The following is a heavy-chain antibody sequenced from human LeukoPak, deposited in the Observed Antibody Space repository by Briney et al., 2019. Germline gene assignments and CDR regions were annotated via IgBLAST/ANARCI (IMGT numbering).Heavy chain of an antibody. CDR3: ASRGGSYGPFDY. CDR2: ISWNRGNI. J-gene: IGHJ4*02. CDR1: GFTFDEYA. V-gene: IGHV3-9*01. D-gene: IGHD1-26*01. Sequence: PGGSLRLSCVASGFTFDEYAMHWVRQAPGKGLERVSGISWNRGNIGSADSVKGRFTISRDNAKNSLYLQMNSLTVEDTALYYCASRGGSYGPFDYWGQGTLVTVSS.